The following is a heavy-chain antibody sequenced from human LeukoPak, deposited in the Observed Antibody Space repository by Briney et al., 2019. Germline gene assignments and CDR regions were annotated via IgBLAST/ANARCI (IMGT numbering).Heavy chain of an antibody. V-gene: IGHV5-51*01. D-gene: IGHD5-12*01. J-gene: IGHJ4*02. CDR1: GYRFTSYW. CDR3: ARTRGYSGYDFTNFDY. Sequence: GESLKISCKGSGYRFTSYWIGWVRQTPGKGLEWMGIIYPVDSDTRYSPSFQGQVTISADKSISTAYLQWSSLKASDTAMYYCARTRGYSGYDFTNFDYWGQRTQITVSS. CDR2: IYPVDSDT.